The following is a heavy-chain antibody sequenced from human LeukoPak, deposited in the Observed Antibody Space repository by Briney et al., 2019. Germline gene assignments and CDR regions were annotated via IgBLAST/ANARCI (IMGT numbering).Heavy chain of an antibody. CDR3: ARDLVVQYYDILTSPAPADY. Sequence: GGSLRLSCAASGFTFSSYWMHWVRQAPGKGLVWVSRINSDGSSTNYADSVKGRFTISRDNAKNTLYLQMNSLRAEDTAVYYCARDLVVQYYDILTSPAPADYWGQGTLVTVSS. D-gene: IGHD3-9*01. J-gene: IGHJ4*02. CDR2: INSDGSST. CDR1: GFTFSSYW. V-gene: IGHV3-74*01.